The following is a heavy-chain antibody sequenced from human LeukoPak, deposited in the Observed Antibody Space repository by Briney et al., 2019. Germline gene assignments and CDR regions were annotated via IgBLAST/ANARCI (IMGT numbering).Heavy chain of an antibody. Sequence: PGGSLRLSCAASGFTFSSYSMNWVRQAPGKGLEWVSSISSSSSYIYYADSVKGRFTISRDNAKNSLYLHMNSLRADDTAVYYCAREGMDYYDSSGYSDYWGQGTLVTVSS. CDR1: GFTFSSYS. J-gene: IGHJ4*02. D-gene: IGHD3-22*01. CDR2: ISSSSSYI. CDR3: AREGMDYYDSSGYSDY. V-gene: IGHV3-21*01.